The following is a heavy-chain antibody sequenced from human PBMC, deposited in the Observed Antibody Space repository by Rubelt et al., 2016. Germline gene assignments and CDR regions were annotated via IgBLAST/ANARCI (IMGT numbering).Heavy chain of an antibody. D-gene: IGHD6-19*01. CDR2: FDPEDGET. Sequence: MGGFDPEDGETIYAQKFQGRVTMTEDTSTDTAYMELSSLRSEDTAVYYCAGISVAGTVYWGQGTLLTVSS. CDR3: AGISVAGTVY. V-gene: IGHV1-24*01. J-gene: IGHJ4*02.